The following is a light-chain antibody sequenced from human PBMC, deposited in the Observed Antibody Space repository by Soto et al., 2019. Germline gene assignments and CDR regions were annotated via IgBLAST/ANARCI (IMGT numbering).Light chain of an antibody. V-gene: IGKV3-20*01. CDR3: QQYTSSVT. CDR2: GAS. CDR1: QSVDTTF. Sequence: EIVLTQSPGSLSLSPGQRATLSCRASQSVDTTFFAWYQKKPCQPPRLLIYGASTRATGIPHRFSGSGSGTDFTLIISRLEPEDFAVYYCQQYTSSVTFGQGTKVEIK. J-gene: IGKJ1*01.